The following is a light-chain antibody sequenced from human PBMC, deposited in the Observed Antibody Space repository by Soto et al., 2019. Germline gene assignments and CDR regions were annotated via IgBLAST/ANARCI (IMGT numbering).Light chain of an antibody. CDR3: QQYDNSAWT. CDR2: DAS. V-gene: IGKV3-20*01. Sequence: EVGVTLFRGTLPLSPDARATLSCRASQTVRNNYLAWYQQKPGQAPRLLIYDASSRATGIPDRFSGGGSGTDFTLTISRLEPEDFAVYYCQQYDNSAWTFGEGTKVDVK. J-gene: IGKJ1*01. CDR1: QTVRNNY.